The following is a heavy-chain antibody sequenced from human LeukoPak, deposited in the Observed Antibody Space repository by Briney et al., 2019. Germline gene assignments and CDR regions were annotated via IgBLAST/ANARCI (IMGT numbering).Heavy chain of an antibody. D-gene: IGHD3-22*01. J-gene: IGHJ5*02. CDR2: ISSSGSTI. Sequence: GGSLRLSCAASGFTFSSYEMNWVRQAPGKGLEWVSYISSSGSTIYYADSVKGRFTISRDNAKNSLYLQMNSLRAEDTAVYYCAKVDYYDSSGYYFHPNWFDPWGQGTLVTVSS. CDR1: GFTFSSYE. V-gene: IGHV3-48*03. CDR3: AKVDYYDSSGYYFHPNWFDP.